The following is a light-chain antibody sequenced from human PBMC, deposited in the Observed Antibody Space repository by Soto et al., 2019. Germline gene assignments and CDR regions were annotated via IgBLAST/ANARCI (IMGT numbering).Light chain of an antibody. J-gene: IGKJ2*01. CDR2: GAS. Sequence: EIVMTHSPATLSVSPGERATLSCRASQSVSNNLAWYQQKPGQAPRLLIYGASTRATAIPARFSGSGSGTEFTLTISSLQSEDFAVYFCQQYDSWPYTFGQGTKLEIK. CDR1: QSVSNN. V-gene: IGKV3-15*01. CDR3: QQYDSWPYT.